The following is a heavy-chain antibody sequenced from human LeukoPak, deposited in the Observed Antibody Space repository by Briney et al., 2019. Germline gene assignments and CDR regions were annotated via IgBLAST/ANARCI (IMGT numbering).Heavy chain of an antibody. Sequence: SETLSLTCTVSDGSVSSGYYYWTWIRQPPGKGLEWIGYIYYTGSTNYNPSLKSRVTMSVDTPKNQFSLKLSSVTAADTAVYYCAKATVGKWFDPWGQGTLVTVSS. CDR2: IYYTGST. CDR3: AKATVGKWFDP. CDR1: DGSVSSGYYY. J-gene: IGHJ5*02. D-gene: IGHD4-23*01. V-gene: IGHV4-61*01.